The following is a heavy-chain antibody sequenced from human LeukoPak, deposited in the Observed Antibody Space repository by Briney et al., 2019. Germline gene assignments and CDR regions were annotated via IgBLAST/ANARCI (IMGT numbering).Heavy chain of an antibody. CDR2: IKQDGSEK. D-gene: IGHD3-16*02. CDR1: GFTFSSYW. V-gene: IGHV3-7*01. CDR3: ARDVDYYDYVWGSYRYWFDP. J-gene: IGHJ5*02. Sequence: GGSLRLSCAASGFTFSSYWMSWVRQAPGKGLEWVANIKQDGSEKYYVDSVKGRFTISRDNAKNSLYLQMNSLRAEDTAVYYCARDVDYYDYVWGSYRYWFDPWGQGTLVTVSS.